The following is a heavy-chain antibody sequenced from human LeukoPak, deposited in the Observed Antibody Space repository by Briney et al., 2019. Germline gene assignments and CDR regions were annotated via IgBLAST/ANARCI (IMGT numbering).Heavy chain of an antibody. V-gene: IGHV1-69*06. CDR2: IIPIFGTA. CDR1: GGTFSSYA. Sequence: ASVKVSCKASGGTFSSYAISWVRQAPGQGLEWMGGIIPIFGTANYAQKFQGRVTITADKSTSTAYMELSSLRSEDTAVYYCARGPYSSSSFLLSYYYMDVWGKGTTVTVSS. J-gene: IGHJ6*03. CDR3: ARGPYSSSSFLLSYYYMDV. D-gene: IGHD6-6*01.